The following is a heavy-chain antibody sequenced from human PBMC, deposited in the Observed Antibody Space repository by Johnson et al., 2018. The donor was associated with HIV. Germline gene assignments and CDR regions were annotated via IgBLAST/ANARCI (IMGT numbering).Heavy chain of an antibody. CDR2: ISYDGSNK. V-gene: IGHV3-30-3*01. CDR1: GFTFSSYA. Sequence: QMQLVESGGSVVQPGRSLRLSCAASGFTFSSYAMHWVRQAPGKGLEWVAVISYDGSNKYYADSVKGRFTISRDNSKNTLYLQMNSLRAEDTAVYYCARDRHYYYDSSGSGAFDIGGQGTMVTVSS. D-gene: IGHD3-22*01. CDR3: ARDRHYYYDSSGSGAFDI. J-gene: IGHJ3*02.